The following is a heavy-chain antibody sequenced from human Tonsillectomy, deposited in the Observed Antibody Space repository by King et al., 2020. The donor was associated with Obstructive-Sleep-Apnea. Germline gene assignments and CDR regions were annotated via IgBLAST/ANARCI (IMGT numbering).Heavy chain of an antibody. CDR1: GFSLSTSGVG. V-gene: IGHV2-5*02. J-gene: IGHJ4*02. CDR3: AHRSSGGPSGFDY. Sequence: TLKESGPALVKPTQTLTLTCTFSGFSLSTSGVGVGWIRQAPGKALDWRALVYCDDDKRYSPSLKSSLTLTKDTSENQVGLTMTNMDPVDTATYYCAHRSSGGPSGFDYWGQGSLVTVSS. CDR2: VYCDDDK. D-gene: IGHD6-19*01.